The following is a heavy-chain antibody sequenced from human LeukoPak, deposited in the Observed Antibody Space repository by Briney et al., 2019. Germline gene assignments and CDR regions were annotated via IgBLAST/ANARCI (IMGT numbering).Heavy chain of an antibody. J-gene: IGHJ5*02. CDR2: MNPNSGNT. Sequence: ASVKVSCKASGYTFTTYDINWVRQATGQGLEWMRWMNPNSGNTGYAQKFQGRVTMTRNTSISTAYMELSSLRSEDTAVYYCARMSYYDSSGDNWFDPWGQGTLVTVSP. CDR3: ARMSYYDSSGDNWFDP. CDR1: GYTFTTYD. V-gene: IGHV1-8*01. D-gene: IGHD3-22*01.